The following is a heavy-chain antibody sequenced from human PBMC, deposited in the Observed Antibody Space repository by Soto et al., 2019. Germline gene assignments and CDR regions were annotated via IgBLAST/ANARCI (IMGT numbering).Heavy chain of an antibody. CDR3: SRRAPEGFDP. Sequence: SETLSLTCTVSGGSIATSSYFWAWIRRPPGKGLEWIGSIDYRGTIYNNPSLKSRVTISVDTSKNHFSLKLDSVTAADTALYYCSRRAPEGFDPWGQGTLVTVSS. CDR2: IDYRGTI. J-gene: IGHJ5*02. V-gene: IGHV4-39*02. CDR1: GGSIATSSYF.